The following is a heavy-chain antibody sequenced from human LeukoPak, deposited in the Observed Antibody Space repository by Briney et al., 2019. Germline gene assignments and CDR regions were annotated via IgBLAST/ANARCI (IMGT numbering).Heavy chain of an antibody. V-gene: IGHV3-9*01. D-gene: IGHD2-21*01. J-gene: IGHJ4*02. Sequence: GGSLRLSCAASGFTFDDYAMHWVRQAPGKGLEWVSGISWNSGSIGYADSVKGRFTISRDNAKNSLYLQMNSLRAEDTAVYYCARPIVWGQGTLVTVSS. CDR3: ARPIV. CDR1: GFTFDDYA. CDR2: ISWNSGSI.